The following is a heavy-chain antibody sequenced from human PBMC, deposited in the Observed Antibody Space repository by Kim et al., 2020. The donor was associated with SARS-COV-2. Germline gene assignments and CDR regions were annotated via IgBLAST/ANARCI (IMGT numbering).Heavy chain of an antibody. J-gene: IGHJ6*02. D-gene: IGHD1-1*01. CDR2: IYYSGST. CDR1: GGSISSSSYY. V-gene: IGHV4-39*07. CDR3: ARDRTGTTLPDYYYYGMDV. Sequence: SETLSLTCTVSGGSISSSSYYWGWIRQPPGKGLEWIGSIYYSGSTYYNPSLKSRVTISVDTSKNQFSLKLSSVTAADTAVYYCARDRTGTTLPDYYYYGMDVWGQGTTVTVSS.